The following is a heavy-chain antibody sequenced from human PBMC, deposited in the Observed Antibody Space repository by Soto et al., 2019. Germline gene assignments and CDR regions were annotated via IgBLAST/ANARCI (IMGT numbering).Heavy chain of an antibody. CDR3: ARADNSSGYTDY. V-gene: IGHV1-58*01. J-gene: IGHJ4*02. CDR2: IVVGSGNT. CDR1: GFTFTSSA. Sequence: GASVKVSCKASGFTFTSSAVQWVRQARGQRLEWIGWIVVGSGNTNYAQKFQERVTITRDMSTSTAYMELSSLRSEDTAVYYCARADNSSGYTDYWGQGTLVTVSS. D-gene: IGHD3-22*01.